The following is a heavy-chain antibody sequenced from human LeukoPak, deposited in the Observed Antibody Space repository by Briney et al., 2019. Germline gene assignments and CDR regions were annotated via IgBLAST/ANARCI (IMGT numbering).Heavy chain of an antibody. Sequence: GGSLRLSCAASGFTFSTYWMNWVRQAPGKGLEWVANIKQDGSEKYYVDSVKGRFTISRDNAKNSLYLQMNSLRADDTAVYYCVRGAGGFDIWGQGTMVTVSS. V-gene: IGHV3-7*01. CDR2: IKQDGSEK. CDR3: VRGAGGFDI. CDR1: GFTFSTYW. J-gene: IGHJ3*02. D-gene: IGHD2-15*01.